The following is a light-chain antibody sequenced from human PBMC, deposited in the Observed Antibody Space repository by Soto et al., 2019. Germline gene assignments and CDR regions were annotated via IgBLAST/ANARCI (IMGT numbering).Light chain of an antibody. CDR2: GAS. CDR3: QQYGRP. J-gene: IGKJ1*01. CDR1: QSVSSSY. V-gene: IGKV3-20*01. Sequence: EIVLTQSPGTLSLSPGERATLSCRASQSVSSSYLARYQQKPGQAPRLLIHGASSRATGIPDRFSGSGSGTDFTLTISRLEPEDFAVYYCQQYGRPFGQGTKVDIK.